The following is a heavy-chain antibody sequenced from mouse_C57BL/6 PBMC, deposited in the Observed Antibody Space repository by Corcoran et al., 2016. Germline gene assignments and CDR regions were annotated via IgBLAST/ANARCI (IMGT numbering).Heavy chain of an antibody. CDR1: GYAFSSYW. Sequence: QVQLQQSGAELVKPGASVKISCKASGYAFSSYWMNWVKQRPGKGLEWIGQIYHGDGDTNYNGKCTGKTTRTTDKASSTAYMQLSSLTFEDSAGYVWARTGDYDEEDYYAMDYWGQGTAVTVSS. J-gene: IGHJ4*01. D-gene: IGHD2-4*01. CDR3: ARTGDYDEEDYYAMDY. V-gene: IGHV1-80*01. CDR2: IYHGDGDT.